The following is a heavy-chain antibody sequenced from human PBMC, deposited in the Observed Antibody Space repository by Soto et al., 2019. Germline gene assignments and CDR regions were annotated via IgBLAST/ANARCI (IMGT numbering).Heavy chain of an antibody. D-gene: IGHD3-16*02. CDR2: ISGSGGST. CDR3: AKEGPYDYIWGSYRYPFDY. Sequence: PGGSLRLSCAASGFTFSSYAMSWVRQAPGKGLEWVSAISGSGGSTYYADSVKGRFTISRDNSKNTLYLQMNSLRAEDTAVYYCAKEGPYDYIWGSYRYPFDYWGQGTLVTVSS. CDR1: GFTFSSYA. J-gene: IGHJ4*02. V-gene: IGHV3-23*01.